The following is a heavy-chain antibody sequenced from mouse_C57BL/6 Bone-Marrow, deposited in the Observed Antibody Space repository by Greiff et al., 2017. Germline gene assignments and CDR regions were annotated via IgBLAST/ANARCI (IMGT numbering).Heavy chain of an antibody. J-gene: IGHJ4*01. CDR1: GFTFSSYT. CDR2: ISGGGGNT. Sequence: DVKLVESGGGLVKPGGSLKLSCAASGFTFSSYTMSWVRQTPEKRLEWVATISGGGGNTYYPDSVKGRFTISRDNAKNTLYLQMSSLRSEDTAFYYCARHLYSLDYWGQGTSVTVSS. D-gene: IGHD2-1*01. CDR3: ARHLYSLDY. V-gene: IGHV5-9*01.